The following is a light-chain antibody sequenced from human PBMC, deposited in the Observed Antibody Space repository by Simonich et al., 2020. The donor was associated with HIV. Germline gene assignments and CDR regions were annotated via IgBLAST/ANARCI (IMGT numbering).Light chain of an antibody. Sequence: DIQLTQSPSFLSASVVDSVTITCRASQGISSYLAWYHQKPGKATKLLIYAASTLQSGVPSRLRGRGSGTEFTLTIRSLQPEDFATYYCQQLNSFTFGPGTKVDIK. CDR3: QQLNSFT. V-gene: IGKV1-9*01. CDR2: AAS. J-gene: IGKJ3*01. CDR1: QGISSY.